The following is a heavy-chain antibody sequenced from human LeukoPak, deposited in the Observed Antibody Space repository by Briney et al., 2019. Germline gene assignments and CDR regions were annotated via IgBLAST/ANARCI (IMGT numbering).Heavy chain of an antibody. Sequence: SETLFLTCTVSGGSVSSGSYYWSWIRQPPGKGLEWIGYIYYSGSTNYNPSLKSRVTISVDTSKNQFSLKLSSVTAADTAVYYCARRALYSGSYPFDYWGQGTLVTVYS. V-gene: IGHV4-61*01. CDR2: IYYSGST. CDR3: ARRALYSGSYPFDY. CDR1: GGSVSSGSYY. D-gene: IGHD1-26*01. J-gene: IGHJ4*02.